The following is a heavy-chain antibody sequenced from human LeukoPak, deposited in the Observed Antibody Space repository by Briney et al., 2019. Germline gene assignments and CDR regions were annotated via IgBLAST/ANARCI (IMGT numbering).Heavy chain of an antibody. D-gene: IGHD2-21*02. CDR2: ISGSGGST. CDR1: GFTFSSYA. Sequence: GGSLRLSCAASGFTFSSYAMSWVRQAPGKGLEWVSAISGSGGSTYYADSVRGRFTISRDNAKNSLYLQIYSLRDEDTAVYYCAREPKPYCDGDCYPDYWGQGTLVTVSS. V-gene: IGHV3-23*01. CDR3: AREPKPYCDGDCYPDY. J-gene: IGHJ4*02.